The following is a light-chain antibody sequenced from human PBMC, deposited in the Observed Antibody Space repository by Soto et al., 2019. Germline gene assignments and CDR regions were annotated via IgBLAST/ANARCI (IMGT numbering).Light chain of an antibody. CDR2: SAS. J-gene: IGKJ4*01. V-gene: IGKV1-5*03. CDR1: QSISSW. Sequence: DIQMTQSPSTLSASVGDRVTITCRASQSISSWLAWYQQKPGKAPNLLIFSASGLERGVPSRFSGSGSGTEFTLTISSLQPDDFATYYCQEYNGNSGLTFGGGTKLEIK. CDR3: QEYNGNSGLT.